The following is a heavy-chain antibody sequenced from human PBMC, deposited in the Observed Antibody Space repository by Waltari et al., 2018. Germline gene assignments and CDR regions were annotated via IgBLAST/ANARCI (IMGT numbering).Heavy chain of an antibody. V-gene: IGHV4-39*07. CDR1: GGSISSSSYY. CDR2: IYYSGST. CDR3: ARARYYGDYYFDY. D-gene: IGHD4-17*01. J-gene: IGHJ4*02. Sequence: QLQLQESGPGLVKPSETLSLPCTVSGGSISSSSYYWGWIRQPPGKGLEWIGSIYYSGSTYYNPSLKSRVTISVDTSKNQFSLKLSSVTAADTAVYYCARARYYGDYYFDYWGQGTLVTVSS.